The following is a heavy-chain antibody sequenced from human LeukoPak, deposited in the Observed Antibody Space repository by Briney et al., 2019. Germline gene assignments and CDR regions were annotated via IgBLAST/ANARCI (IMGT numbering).Heavy chain of an antibody. CDR3: ARKENVYYYFDY. V-gene: IGHV4-28*02. D-gene: IGHD3-10*01. Sequence: SQTLSLTCAVSGYSITSSSWWGWIRQPPGKGLEWIGYIYHSGTTYYNPSLQSRVTMSVDTSKNQFSLKLSSVTAVDTAVYYCARKENVYYYFDYWGQGTLVTVSS. J-gene: IGHJ4*02. CDR1: GYSITSSSW. CDR2: IYHSGTT.